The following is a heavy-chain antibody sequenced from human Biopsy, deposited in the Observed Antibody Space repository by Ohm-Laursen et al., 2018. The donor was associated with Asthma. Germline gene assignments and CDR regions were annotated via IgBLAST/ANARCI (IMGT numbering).Heavy chain of an antibody. V-gene: IGHV3-30-3*01. CDR1: GSTFSTYA. D-gene: IGHD5-24*01. Sequence: SLRLSCTASGSTFSTYAMHWVRQAPGKGLEWVAVISYDGSNKYCADSVKGRFTISRDNSKNTLYLQMNSLRGDDTAVYYCARDMNRDGWYFDYWGQGTLVTVSS. CDR3: ARDMNRDGWYFDY. CDR2: ISYDGSNK. J-gene: IGHJ4*02.